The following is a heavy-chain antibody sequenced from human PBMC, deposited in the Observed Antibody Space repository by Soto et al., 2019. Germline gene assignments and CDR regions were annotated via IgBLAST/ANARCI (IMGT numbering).Heavy chain of an antibody. J-gene: IGHJ4*02. CDR1: GFAFSDHY. CDR2: SSNSGSFT. Sequence: GGSLRLSCAASGFAFSDHYMSWIRQAPGKGLEWIGYSSNSGSFTRYADSVKGRFSISRDNAKNSLYLQINSLRGDDTAIYYCVRSGDNYNLLDYWGQGTPVTVSS. V-gene: IGHV3-11*06. D-gene: IGHD1-1*01. CDR3: VRSGDNYNLLDY.